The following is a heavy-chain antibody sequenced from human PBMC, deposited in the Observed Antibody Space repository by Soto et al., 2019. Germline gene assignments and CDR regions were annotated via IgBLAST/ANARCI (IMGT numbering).Heavy chain of an antibody. D-gene: IGHD2-8*02. J-gene: IGHJ3*02. CDR1: GFICSSYD. Sequence: GSLRLSCAASGFICSSYDMSWVRQAPGKGLEWVSTILVDGRTFYVDSVKGRFTTSRDSSQNTVYLQMNSMTAGDTALYYCAKATATGGGAFDICGQGTMVTVSS. V-gene: IGHV3-23*01. CDR3: AKATATGGGAFDI. CDR2: ILVDGRT.